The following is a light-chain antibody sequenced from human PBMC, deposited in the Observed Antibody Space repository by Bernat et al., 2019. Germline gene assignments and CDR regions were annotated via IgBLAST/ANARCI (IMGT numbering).Light chain of an antibody. Sequence: AIRMTQSPSSFSASTGDRVTITCRASQGISTYLAWYQLKPGKAPKLLIYAASTLQSGVPSRFSGSGSGTDFTLTISCLQSEDFATYYCRQYYTYPRTFGQGTKVEIK. J-gene: IGKJ1*01. V-gene: IGKV1-8*01. CDR2: AAS. CDR1: QGISTY. CDR3: RQYYTYPRT.